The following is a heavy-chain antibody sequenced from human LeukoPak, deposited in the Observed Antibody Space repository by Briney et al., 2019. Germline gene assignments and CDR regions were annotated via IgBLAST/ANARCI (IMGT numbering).Heavy chain of an antibody. Sequence: ASVKVSCKASGYTFTSYGITWVRQAPGQGLEWMGWISAYHGNTNYAQKLQGRVTLTTDTSTSTACMELRSLRSDDTAVYYCARDQYYDSKGWFDPWGQGTLVTVSS. D-gene: IGHD3-22*01. V-gene: IGHV1-18*01. CDR1: GYTFTSYG. J-gene: IGHJ5*02. CDR3: ARDQYYDSKGWFDP. CDR2: ISAYHGNT.